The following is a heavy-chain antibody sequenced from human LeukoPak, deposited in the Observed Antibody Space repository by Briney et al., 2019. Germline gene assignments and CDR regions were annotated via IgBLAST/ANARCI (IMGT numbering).Heavy chain of an antibody. CDR3: VKGRISEDGLDF. CDR2: ISSSGNT. D-gene: IGHD6-13*01. J-gene: IGHJ4*02. V-gene: IGHV3-23*01. CDR1: GFTCSRSA. Sequence: AGTLRLSCAASGFTCSRSAMTCVRQTPGKGLDWVSSISSSGNTYYADSVKGRFTISRDNSKNMLYLQMNSLRAEDTAVYYCVKGRISEDGLDFWGQGTLVTVSS.